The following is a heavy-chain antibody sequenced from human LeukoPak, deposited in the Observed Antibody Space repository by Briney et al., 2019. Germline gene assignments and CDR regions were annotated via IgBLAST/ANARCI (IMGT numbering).Heavy chain of an antibody. CDR1: GFTFSSYS. CDR3: ATWGHSSQNFDY. CDR2: ISSSSSYI. J-gene: IGHJ4*02. V-gene: IGHV3-21*01. D-gene: IGHD6-13*01. Sequence: PGGSLRLSCAASGFTFSSYSMNWVRQAPGKGLEWVSPISSSSSYIYYADSVKGRFTISRDNAKNSLYLQMNSLRAEDTAVYYCATWGHSSQNFDYWGQGTLVTVSS.